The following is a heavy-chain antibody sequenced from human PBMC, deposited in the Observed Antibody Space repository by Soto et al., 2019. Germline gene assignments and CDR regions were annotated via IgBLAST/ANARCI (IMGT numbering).Heavy chain of an antibody. CDR2: IFYLGSS. J-gene: IGHJ5*02. V-gene: IGHV4-39*01. CDR1: GDSIISSDFY. D-gene: IGHD2-15*01. CDR3: ARHSLTLRKNNWFDP. Sequence: SETLSLTXTVSGDSIISSDFYWGWVRQPPGKGLEWIGSIFYLGSSYYNPSLKSRVTMSVDTSKNQFSLRLRSVTAADTALYFCARHSLTLRKNNWFDPWGQGIMVTVSS.